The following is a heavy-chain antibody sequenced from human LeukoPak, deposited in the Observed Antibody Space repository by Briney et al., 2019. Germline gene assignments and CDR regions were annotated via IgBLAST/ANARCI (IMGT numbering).Heavy chain of an antibody. V-gene: IGHV3-7*03. CDR2: IRPDANDG. CDR3: AKDLGSAYYYGMDV. J-gene: IGHJ6*02. CDR1: GFTFSHYW. Sequence: GESLRPSCAASGFTFSHYWMAWVRQAPGKGLEWVAIIRPDANDGSYVDSVKGRFTISRDNAKNSLYLQMNSLRAEDTALYYCAKDLGSAYYYGMDVWGQGTTVTVSS. D-gene: IGHD3-10*01.